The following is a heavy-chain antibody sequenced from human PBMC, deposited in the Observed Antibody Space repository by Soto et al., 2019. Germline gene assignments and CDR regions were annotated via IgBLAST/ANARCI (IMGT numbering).Heavy chain of an antibody. V-gene: IGHV1-8*01. CDR2: MNPNSGNT. CDR3: ARRGYSSSWYYYYYYGMDV. J-gene: IGHJ6*02. CDR1: GYTFTSYD. Sequence: QVQLVQSGAEGKKPGASVKVSCKASGYTFTSYDINWVRQATGQGLEWMGWMNPNSGNTGYAQKFQGRVTMTMNTSISNAYMELSSLRSEHTAVYYCARRGYSSSWYYYYYYGMDVWGQGTTVTVSS. D-gene: IGHD6-13*01.